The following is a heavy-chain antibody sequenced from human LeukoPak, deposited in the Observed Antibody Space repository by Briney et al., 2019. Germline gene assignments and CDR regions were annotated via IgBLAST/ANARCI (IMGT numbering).Heavy chain of an antibody. V-gene: IGHV3-73*01. CDR3: TRVTDYYDSSGHHAFDI. J-gene: IGHJ3*02. Sequence: PGGSLRLSCAASGFTFSGSAMHWVRQASGKGLEWVGRIRSKANSYATAYAASVKGRFTISRDDSKNTAYLQMNSLKTEDTAVYYCTRVTDYYDSSGHHAFDIWGQGTMVTVSS. D-gene: IGHD3-22*01. CDR1: GFTFSGSA. CDR2: IRSKANSYAT.